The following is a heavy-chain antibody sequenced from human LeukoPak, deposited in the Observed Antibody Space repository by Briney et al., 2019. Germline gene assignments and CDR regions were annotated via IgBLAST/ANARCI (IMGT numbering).Heavy chain of an antibody. CDR3: ARAGYYYDSSDAFDI. CDR1: GFTFSSYW. V-gene: IGHV3-74*01. D-gene: IGHD3-22*01. J-gene: IGHJ3*02. CDR2: INSDGSST. Sequence: GGSLRLSCAASGFTFSSYWMHWVRQAPGKGLVWVSRINSDGSSTSYADSVKGRFTISRDHAKNTLYLQMNSLRAEDTAVYYCARAGYYYDSSDAFDIWGQGTMVTVSS.